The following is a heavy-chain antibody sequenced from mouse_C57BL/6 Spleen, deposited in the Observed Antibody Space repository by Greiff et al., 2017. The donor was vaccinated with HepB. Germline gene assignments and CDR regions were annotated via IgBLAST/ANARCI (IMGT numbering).Heavy chain of an antibody. CDR1: GYAFSSYW. CDR2: IYPGDGDT. Sequence: QVQLQQSGAELVKPGASVKISCKASGYAFSSYWMNWVKQRPGKGLEWIGQIYPGDGDTNYNGKFKGKATLTADKSSSTAYMQLSSLTSEDSAVYFCARKRAYLEDAMDYWGQGTSVTVSS. J-gene: IGHJ4*01. V-gene: IGHV1-80*01. D-gene: IGHD2-10*01. CDR3: ARKRAYLEDAMDY.